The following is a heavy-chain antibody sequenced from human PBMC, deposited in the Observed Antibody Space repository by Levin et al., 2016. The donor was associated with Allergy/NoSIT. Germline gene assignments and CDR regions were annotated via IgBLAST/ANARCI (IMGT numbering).Heavy chain of an antibody. Sequence: WIRQPPGKGLEWVGFIRSKDYGETTEYAASVKGRFIISRDDSRSIAYLQMNRLKTEDTAMYYCTREKEGLVRLMDSWGQGTLVTVSS. CDR3: TREKEGLVRLMDS. D-gene: IGHD6-6*01. V-gene: IGHV3-49*02. CDR2: IRSKDYGETT. J-gene: IGHJ4*02.